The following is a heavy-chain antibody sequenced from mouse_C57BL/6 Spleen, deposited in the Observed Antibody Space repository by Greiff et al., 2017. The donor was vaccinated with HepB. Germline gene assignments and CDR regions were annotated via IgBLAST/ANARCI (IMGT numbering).Heavy chain of an antibody. D-gene: IGHD2-2*01. CDR3: ARDWWLRRNYAMDY. J-gene: IGHJ4*01. CDR2: ISDGGSYT. CDR1: GFTFSSYA. V-gene: IGHV5-4*01. Sequence: EVQGVESGGGLVKPGGSLKLSCAASGFTFSSYAMSWVRQTPEKRLEWVATISDGGSYTYYPDNGKGRFTIARDNAKNNLYLQMSHLKSEDTAMYYCARDWWLRRNYAMDYWGQGTSVTVSS.